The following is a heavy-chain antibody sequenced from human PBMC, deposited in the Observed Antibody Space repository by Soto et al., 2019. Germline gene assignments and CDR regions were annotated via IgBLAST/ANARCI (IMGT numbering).Heavy chain of an antibody. D-gene: IGHD3-3*01. CDR2: ISGSGGST. CDR3: AKERYDFWSGYPKTNCFDP. CDR1: GFTFSSYA. J-gene: IGHJ5*02. Sequence: LRLSCAASGFTFSSYAMSWVRQAPGKGLEWVSAISGSGGSTYYADSVKGRFTISRDNSKNTLYLQMNSLRAEDTAVYYCAKERYDFWSGYPKTNCFDPWGQGTLVTVSS. V-gene: IGHV3-23*01.